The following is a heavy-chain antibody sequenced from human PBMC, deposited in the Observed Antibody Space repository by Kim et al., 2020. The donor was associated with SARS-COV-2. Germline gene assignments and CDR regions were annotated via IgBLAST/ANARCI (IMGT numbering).Heavy chain of an antibody. J-gene: IGHJ5*02. Sequence: SQTLSLTCAVYGGSFSGYYWSWIRQPPGKGLEWIGEINHSGSTNYNPSLKSRVTISVDMSKNQFSLKQSSVTAADTAVYFCARQAIAAAGNWFDPWGQGILVTVSS. D-gene: IGHD6-13*01. CDR1: GGSFSGYY. CDR3: ARQAIAAAGNWFDP. V-gene: IGHV4-34*01. CDR2: INHSGST.